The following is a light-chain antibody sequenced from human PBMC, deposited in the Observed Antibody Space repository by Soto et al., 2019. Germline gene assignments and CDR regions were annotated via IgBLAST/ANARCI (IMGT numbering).Light chain of an antibody. CDR1: NIGSKG. CDR2: ADS. CDR3: QVWDSSSDQ. V-gene: IGLV3-21*02. J-gene: IGLJ2*01. Sequence: SYELTQPPSVSVAPGQTARITCGGNNIGSKGVHWYQQKPDQAPMLVVYADSDRPSGIPERFSGSNSGNTATLTISRVEAGDEADYYCQVWDSSSDQFGGGTQLTVL.